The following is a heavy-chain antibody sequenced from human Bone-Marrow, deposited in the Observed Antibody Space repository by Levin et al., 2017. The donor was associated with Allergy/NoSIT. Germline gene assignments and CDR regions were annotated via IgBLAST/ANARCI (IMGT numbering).Heavy chain of an antibody. CDR2: ISYDGSNK. D-gene: IGHD3-10*01. Sequence: SCAASGFTFSSYAMHWVRQAPGKGLEWVAVISYDGSNKYYADSVKGRFTISRDNSKNTLYLQMNSLRAEDTAVYYCARVRSYSYYGMDVWGQGTTVTVSS. CDR3: ARVRSYSYYGMDV. J-gene: IGHJ6*02. V-gene: IGHV3-30-3*01. CDR1: GFTFSSYA.